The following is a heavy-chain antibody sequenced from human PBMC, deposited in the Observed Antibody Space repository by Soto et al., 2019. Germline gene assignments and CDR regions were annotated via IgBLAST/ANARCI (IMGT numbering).Heavy chain of an antibody. CDR2: IWYDGSNK. Sequence: QVHLVESGGGEVQPGRSLRLSCAASGFTFSSYGMHWVRQDPGKGLERVAVIWYDGSNKYYADSVEGRFTIARDKSKNTLYLEMTGLRAEGTAVYYCARVGYYDSSGCFDYWGQGTLVTVSS. V-gene: IGHV3-33*01. CDR1: GFTFSSYG. J-gene: IGHJ4*02. D-gene: IGHD3-22*01. CDR3: ARVGYYDSSGCFDY.